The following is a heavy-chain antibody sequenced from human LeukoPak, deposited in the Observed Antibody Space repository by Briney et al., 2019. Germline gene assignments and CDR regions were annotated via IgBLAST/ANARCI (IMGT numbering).Heavy chain of an antibody. Sequence: ASVKVSYKASGYTFTGYYMHWVRQAPGQGLEWMGWINPNSGGTNYAQKFQGRVTMTRDTSISTAYMELSRLRSDDTAVYYCARVRRYCSSTSCTGYNWFDPWGQGTLVTVSS. J-gene: IGHJ5*02. CDR1: GYTFTGYY. V-gene: IGHV1-2*02. CDR2: INPNSGGT. CDR3: ARVRRYCSSTSCTGYNWFDP. D-gene: IGHD2-2*01.